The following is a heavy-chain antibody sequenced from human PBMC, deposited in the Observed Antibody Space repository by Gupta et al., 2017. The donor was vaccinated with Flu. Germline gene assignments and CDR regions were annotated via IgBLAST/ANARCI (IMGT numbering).Heavy chain of an antibody. CDR1: GFTFRRFK. D-gene: IGHD2-2*01. Sequence: EVRLVESGGGLVHPGGSLRLSCAASGFTFRRFKMSWVRQAPGKGLEWVADIKRDGSEEYYADSVKGRFSISRDNANNLLFLQMNSLRVEDTAVYYCARDSIPTITVVAAANYYMDVWGKGTTVTVSS. CDR3: ARDSIPTITVVAAANYYMDV. J-gene: IGHJ6*03. V-gene: IGHV3-7*01. CDR2: IKRDGSEE.